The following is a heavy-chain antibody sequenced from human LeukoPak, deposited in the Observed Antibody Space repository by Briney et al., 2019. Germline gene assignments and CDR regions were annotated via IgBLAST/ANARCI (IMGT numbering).Heavy chain of an antibody. Sequence: GGSLRLSCAASGFTFSNYAIHWVRQAPGKGLEWAALISKDGTNKYYPDSVKGRFTISRDNSKNTLYLQMNSLKAEDTAVYYCAILGYSSSVFDCWGQGTLVTVSS. D-gene: IGHD6-13*01. V-gene: IGHV3-30-3*01. J-gene: IGHJ4*02. CDR3: AILGYSSSVFDC. CDR2: ISKDGTNK. CDR1: GFTFSNYA.